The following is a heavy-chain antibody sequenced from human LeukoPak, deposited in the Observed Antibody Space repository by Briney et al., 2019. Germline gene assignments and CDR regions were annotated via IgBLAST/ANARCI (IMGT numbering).Heavy chain of an antibody. CDR1: GYIFTGYY. D-gene: IGHD6-19*01. Sequence: ASVKVSCKASGYIFTGYYMHWVRQAPGQGLKWMGWINPDTGGTNSAQKFQGRVTMTRDTSISTAYMELSSLRSDDTAVYYCARAPVAGRGNWFDPWGQGTLVTVSS. CDR3: ARAPVAGRGNWFDP. V-gene: IGHV1-2*02. CDR2: INPDTGGT. J-gene: IGHJ5*02.